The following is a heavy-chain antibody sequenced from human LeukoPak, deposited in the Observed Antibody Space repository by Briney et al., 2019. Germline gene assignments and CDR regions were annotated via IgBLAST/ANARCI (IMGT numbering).Heavy chain of an antibody. J-gene: IGHJ4*02. CDR3: ARDGGWWRFDF. CDR2: IWSDGSKK. V-gene: IGHV3-33*01. CDR1: GFTFSSCG. Sequence: GGSLRLSCTASGFTFSSCGMHWVRQAPGQGLEWVAVIWSDGSKKYHADSVKGRFTISRDNTKNSLYLQMNNLRAEDTAMYYCARDGGWWRFDFWGQGALVTVSS. D-gene: IGHD2-8*02.